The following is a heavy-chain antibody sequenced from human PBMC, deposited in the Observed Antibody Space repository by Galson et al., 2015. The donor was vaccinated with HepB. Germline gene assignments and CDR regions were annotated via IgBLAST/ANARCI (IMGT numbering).Heavy chain of an antibody. D-gene: IGHD1-26*01. CDR1: GFTFSSYA. CDR3: AREEVGYYGMDV. Sequence: SLRLSCAASGFTFSSYAMHWVRQAPGKGLEWVAVISYDGSNKYYADSVKGRFTISRDNSKNTLYLQMNSLRAEDTAVYYCAREEVGYYGMDVWGQGTTVTVSS. J-gene: IGHJ6*02. CDR2: ISYDGSNK. V-gene: IGHV3-30*04.